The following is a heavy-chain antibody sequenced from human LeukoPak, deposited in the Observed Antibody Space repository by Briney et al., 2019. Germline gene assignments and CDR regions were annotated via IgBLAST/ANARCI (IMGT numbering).Heavy chain of an antibody. D-gene: IGHD3-3*01. CDR2: INPANGNT. J-gene: IGHJ6*02. CDR3: ARDSPGDDFWSGYSVLWFLGMDV. V-gene: IGHV1-3*01. CDR1: GYTFANFA. Sequence: ASVKVSCKASGYTFANFAMHWVRQAPGQRLEWMGWINPANGNTKYSQKFQGRVTITRDTAASTAYMELSSLRSEDTAVYYCARDSPGDDFWSGYSVLWFLGMDVWGQGTTVTVSS.